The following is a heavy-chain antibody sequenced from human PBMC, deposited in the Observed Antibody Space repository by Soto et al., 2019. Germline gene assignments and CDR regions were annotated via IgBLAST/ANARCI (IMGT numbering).Heavy chain of an antibody. J-gene: IGHJ4*02. D-gene: IGHD6-25*01. CDR3: AKVRSSGDSVGYFDY. V-gene: IGHV3-30*18. CDR1: GFTFSSYG. Sequence: GGSLRLSCAASGFTFSSYGMHWVRQAPGKGLEWVAVISYDGSNKYYADPVKGRFTISRDNSKNTLYLQMNSLRAEDTAVYYCAKVRSSGDSVGYFDYWGQGTLVTVSS. CDR2: ISYDGSNK.